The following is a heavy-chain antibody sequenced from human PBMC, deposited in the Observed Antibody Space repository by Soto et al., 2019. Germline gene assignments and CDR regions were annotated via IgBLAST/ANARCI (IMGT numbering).Heavy chain of an antibody. V-gene: IGHV3-30-3*01. CDR2: ISYDGSNK. CDR1: GFTFSSYA. CDR3: ARDILLTIIVEVTYGVDY. D-gene: IGHD3-22*01. J-gene: IGHJ4*02. Sequence: QVQLVESGGGVVQPGRSLRLSCAASGFTFSSYAMHWVRQAPGKGLERVAVISYDGSNKYYADSVKGRFTISRDNSKNSLYLQMNSLRDEDTAVYYCARDILLTIIVEVTYGVDYWGQGALVTVSS.